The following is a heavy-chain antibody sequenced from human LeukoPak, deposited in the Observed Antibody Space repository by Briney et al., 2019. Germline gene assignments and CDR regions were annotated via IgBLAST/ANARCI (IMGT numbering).Heavy chain of an antibody. V-gene: IGHV3-72*01. Sequence: GGSLRLSCAASGFPFSTYYMDWVRQAPGKGLEWVGLSRAKGDSYSTEYAASVRGRFSISRDESQNSMFLHMNSLKTEDTAVYFCAREYFYGMDVWGQGTTITVSS. CDR3: AREYFYGMDV. J-gene: IGHJ6*02. CDR2: SRAKGDSYST. CDR1: GFPFSTYY.